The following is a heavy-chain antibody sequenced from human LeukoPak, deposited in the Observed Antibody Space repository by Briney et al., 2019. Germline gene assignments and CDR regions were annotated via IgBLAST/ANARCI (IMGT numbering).Heavy chain of an antibody. CDR3: ARGRRGSSSWYGKNYFDY. D-gene: IGHD6-13*01. CDR1: GGSFSGYY. J-gene: IGHJ4*02. CDR2: INHSGST. Sequence: PSETLSLTCAVYGGSFSGYYWSWIRQPPGKGLEWIGGINHSGSTNYNPSLKSRVTISVDTSKNQFSLKLSSVTAADTAVYYCARGRRGSSSWYGKNYFDYWGQGTLVTVSS. V-gene: IGHV4-34*01.